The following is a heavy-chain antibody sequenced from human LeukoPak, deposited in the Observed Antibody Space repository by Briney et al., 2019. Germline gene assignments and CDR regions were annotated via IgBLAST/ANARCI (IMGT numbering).Heavy chain of an antibody. CDR2: ISGSGGST. J-gene: IGHJ3*02. Sequence: PGGSLRLSCAASGFTFSSYAMSWVRQAPGKGLEWVSAISGSGGSTYYADSVKGRFTISRDNSKNTLYLQMNSLRAEDTAVYYCARAPDGYNNEVSPPNFDIWGQGTMVTVPS. V-gene: IGHV3-23*01. CDR3: ARAPDGYNNEVSPPNFDI. CDR1: GFTFSSYA. D-gene: IGHD5-12*01.